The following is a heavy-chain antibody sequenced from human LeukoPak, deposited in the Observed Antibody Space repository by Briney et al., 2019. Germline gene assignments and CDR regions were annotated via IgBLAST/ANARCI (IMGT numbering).Heavy chain of an antibody. CDR1: GGSISSSSYY. Sequence: SETLSLTCTVSGGSISSSSYYWGWIRQPPGKGLEWIGSIYYSGSTYYNPSLKSRVTISVDTSKNQFSLKVSSVTAADTAVYYCARAELEVAVAGMNYWGQGTLVTVSS. D-gene: IGHD6-19*01. CDR2: IYYSGST. CDR3: ARAELEVAVAGMNY. J-gene: IGHJ4*02. V-gene: IGHV4-39*07.